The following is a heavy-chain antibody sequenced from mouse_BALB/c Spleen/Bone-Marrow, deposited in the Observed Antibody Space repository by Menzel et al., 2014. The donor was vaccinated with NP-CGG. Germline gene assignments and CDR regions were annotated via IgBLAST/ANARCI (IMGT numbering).Heavy chain of an antibody. CDR1: GFTFSSFG. J-gene: IGHJ4*01. CDR3: ARKGAMITHYYAMDY. CDR2: ISNGSSTI. Sequence: VKLVESGGGLVQPGGSRKLSCAASGFTFSSFGMHWVRQAPEKGLEWVAYISNGSSTIYYADTVKGRFTISRDNPKNTLFLQMTSLRSEDTAMYYCARKGAMITHYYAMDYWGQGTSVTASS. D-gene: IGHD2-4*01. V-gene: IGHV5-17*02.